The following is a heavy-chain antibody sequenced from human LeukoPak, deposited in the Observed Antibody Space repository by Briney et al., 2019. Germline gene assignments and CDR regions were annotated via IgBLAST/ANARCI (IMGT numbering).Heavy chain of an antibody. Sequence: PSETLSLTCGVSGGSISSSNWWTWVRQPPGKGLEWIGEIYHSGSTDYNPSLKSRVTISVDTSKNQFSLKLSSVTAADTAVYYCARGLSQQPDAFDIWGRGTMVAASS. J-gene: IGHJ3*02. CDR2: IYHSGST. D-gene: IGHD6-13*01. V-gene: IGHV4-4*02. CDR3: ARGLSQQPDAFDI. CDR1: GGSISSSNW.